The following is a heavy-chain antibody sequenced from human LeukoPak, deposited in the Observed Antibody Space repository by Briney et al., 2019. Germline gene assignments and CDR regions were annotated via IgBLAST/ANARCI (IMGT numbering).Heavy chain of an antibody. V-gene: IGHV1-18*01. CDR1: GYTFTSYG. CDR3: ARTISSSGWYPVAVYYFDY. D-gene: IGHD6-19*01. J-gene: IGHJ4*02. CDR2: ISAYNGNT. Sequence: ASVKVSCKASGYTFTSYGISWVRQAPGQGLEWMGWISAYNGNTNYAQKLQGRVTMTTDTSTSTAYMEQRSLRSDDTAVYYCARTISSSGWYPVAVYYFDYWGQGTLVTVSS.